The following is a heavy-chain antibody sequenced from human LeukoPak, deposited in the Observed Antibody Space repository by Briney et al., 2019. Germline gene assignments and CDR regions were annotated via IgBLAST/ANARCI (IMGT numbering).Heavy chain of an antibody. J-gene: IGHJ4*02. V-gene: IGHV3-23*01. CDR2: ISGSGGST. Sequence: PGGSLRLSCAASGFTFSSYAMSWVRQAPGKGLEWVSAISGSGGSTYYADSVKGRFTISRDNSKNTLYLQMNSLRADDTAIYYCAKVNDFWATYYFDYWGQGTLVTVSS. D-gene: IGHD3-3*01. CDR3: AKVNDFWATYYFDY. CDR1: GFTFSSYA.